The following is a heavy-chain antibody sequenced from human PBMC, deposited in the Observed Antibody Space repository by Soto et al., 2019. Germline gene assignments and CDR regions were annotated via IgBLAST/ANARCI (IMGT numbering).Heavy chain of an antibody. CDR3: ARDPHEFWTSYWFDP. D-gene: IGHD3-3*01. V-gene: IGHV1-18*01. CDR1: GYTFNTYG. Sequence: ASVKVSCKTSGYTFNTYGINWVRQAPGQGLELMGWISAYDGKTTYAEKFQGRVTLTTDTSTSAAYMELRSLRSDDTAIYYCARDPHEFWTSYWFDPWGQGTPVTVSS. J-gene: IGHJ5*02. CDR2: ISAYDGKT.